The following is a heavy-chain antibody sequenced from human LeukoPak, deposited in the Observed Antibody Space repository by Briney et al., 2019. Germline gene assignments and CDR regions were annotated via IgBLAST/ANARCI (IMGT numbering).Heavy chain of an antibody. CDR2: INPNSGGT. J-gene: IGHJ6*02. D-gene: IGHD1-26*01. CDR3: ARDGSYSDYYYYGMDV. V-gene: IGHV1-2*02. CDR1: GYTFTVYY. Sequence: ASVTVSFTASGYTFTVYYMHWVRQAPGQGLGWMGWINPNSGGTNYAQKFQGRVTMTSDTSISTAYMELSRLRSDDTAVYYCARDGSYSDYYYYGMDVWGQGTTVTVSS.